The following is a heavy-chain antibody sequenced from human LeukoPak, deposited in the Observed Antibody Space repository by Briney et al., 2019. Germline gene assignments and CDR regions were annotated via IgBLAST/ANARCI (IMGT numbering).Heavy chain of an antibody. J-gene: IGHJ3*02. Sequence: GGSLRLSRAASGFTFSSYGINWVRQAPGKGLEWISYISSSDNTIFYADSVKGRFTISRDNAKNSLYLQMNSLRAEDTSVYYCATDAFDIWGQGTMVTVSS. CDR3: ATDAFDI. CDR2: ISSSDNTI. CDR1: GFTFSSYG. V-gene: IGHV3-48*01.